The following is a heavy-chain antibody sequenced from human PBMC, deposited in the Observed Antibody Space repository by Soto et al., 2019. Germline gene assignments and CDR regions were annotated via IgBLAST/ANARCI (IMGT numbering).Heavy chain of an antibody. D-gene: IGHD3-22*01. V-gene: IGHV3-66*01. CDR1: GFTVSSNY. Sequence: EVPLVESGGGLVQPGGSLRLSCAASGFTVSSNYMSWVRHAPGKGLEWVSVIYSGGTTYYADSVKGRFTISRDNSKNTLYLQMSSLRAEDTAVYYCARNGDSSDYRGWFDPWGQGTLVSVSS. CDR2: IYSGGTT. CDR3: ARNGDSSDYRGWFDP. J-gene: IGHJ5*02.